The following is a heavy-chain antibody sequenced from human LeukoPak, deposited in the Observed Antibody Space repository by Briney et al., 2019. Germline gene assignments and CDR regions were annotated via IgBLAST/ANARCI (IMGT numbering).Heavy chain of an antibody. Sequence: PGGSLRLSCAASGFTFINAWMSWVRQAPGKGLDWVGRILSKTNGETTNYAALVKGRFTISRDDSKNTIYLQMKSLKTEDTAVDYCVTEYDSGSSKWFEPWGKGTLVTVAS. CDR3: VTEYDSGSSKWFEP. CDR2: ILSKTNGETT. D-gene: IGHD3-22*01. CDR1: GFTFINAW. V-gene: IGHV3-15*01. J-gene: IGHJ5*02.